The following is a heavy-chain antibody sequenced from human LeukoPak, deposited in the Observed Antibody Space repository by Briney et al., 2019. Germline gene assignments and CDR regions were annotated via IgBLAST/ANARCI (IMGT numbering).Heavy chain of an antibody. Sequence: GGSLRLSCAASGFTFSSYAMTWVRQAPGKGLQWVTTIRASAGSTFYADSVEGRFTISRDNSKNTLYLQMNSLRADDTAVYYCARSDSGDYFDYWGQGTLVTVSS. CDR2: IRASAGST. D-gene: IGHD2-15*01. CDR3: ARSDSGDYFDY. V-gene: IGHV3-23*01. CDR1: GFTFSSYA. J-gene: IGHJ4*02.